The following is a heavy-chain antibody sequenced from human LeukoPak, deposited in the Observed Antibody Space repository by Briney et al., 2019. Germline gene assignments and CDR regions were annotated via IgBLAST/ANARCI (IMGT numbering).Heavy chain of an antibody. CDR3: ARSYSSGWYDAFDI. J-gene: IGHJ3*02. CDR2: INTNTGNP. Sequence: ASVKVSCKASGYTFTSYAMNWVRQGPGQGLEWMGWINTNTGNPTYAQGFTGRFVFSLDTSVSTAYLQISSLKAEDTAVYYCARSYSSGWYDAFDIWGQGTMVTVSS. V-gene: IGHV7-4-1*02. CDR1: GYTFTSYA. D-gene: IGHD6-19*01.